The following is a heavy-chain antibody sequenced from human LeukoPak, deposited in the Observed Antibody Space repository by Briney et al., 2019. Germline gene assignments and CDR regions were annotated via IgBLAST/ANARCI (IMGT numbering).Heavy chain of an antibody. CDR2: IYHSGNT. V-gene: IGHV4-38-2*02. Sequence: SETLSLTCSVSGDSISSGYYWGWIRQPPGKGLEWIGSIYHSGNTYYNPSLKSRVTISLDTSKKKFFLRLSSVTAADTAVYYCARDSDLYSSSWGYYFDYWGQGTLVTVSS. CDR3: ARDSDLYSSSWGYYFDY. D-gene: IGHD6-13*01. CDR1: GDSISSGYY. J-gene: IGHJ4*02.